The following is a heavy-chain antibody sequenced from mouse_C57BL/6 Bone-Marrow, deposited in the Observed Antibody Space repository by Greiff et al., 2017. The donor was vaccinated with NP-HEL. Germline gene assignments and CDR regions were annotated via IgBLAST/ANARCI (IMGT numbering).Heavy chain of an antibody. V-gene: IGHV1-54*01. CDR2: INPGSGGT. J-gene: IGHJ3*01. CDR1: GYAFTNYL. D-gene: IGHD2-3*01. Sequence: VQLQQSGAELVRPGTSVKVSCKASGYAFTNYLIEWVKQRPGQGLEWIGVINPGSGGTNYNEKLKGKATLTADKSSSTAYMQLSSLTSEDSAVYFCARPLYDSFAYWGQGTLVTVSA. CDR3: ARPLYDSFAY.